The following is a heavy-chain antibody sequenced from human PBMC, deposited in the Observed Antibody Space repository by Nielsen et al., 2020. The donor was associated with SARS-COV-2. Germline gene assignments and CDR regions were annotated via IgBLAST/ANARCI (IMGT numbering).Heavy chain of an antibody. Sequence: GGSLRLSCAASGFTFSSYSMNWVRQAPGKGLEWVSYISSSSSTIYYADSVKGRFTISRDNAKNSLYLQMNSLRAEDTAVYYCARDLGSWYTDYGMDVWGQGTTVTVSS. CDR1: GFTFSSYS. D-gene: IGHD2-2*02. V-gene: IGHV3-48*01. CDR2: ISSSSSTI. CDR3: ARDLGSWYTDYGMDV. J-gene: IGHJ6*02.